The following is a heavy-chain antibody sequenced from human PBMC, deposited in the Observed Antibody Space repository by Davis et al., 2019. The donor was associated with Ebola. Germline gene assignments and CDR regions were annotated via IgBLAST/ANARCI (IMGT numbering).Heavy chain of an antibody. J-gene: IGHJ4*02. D-gene: IGHD4-17*01. CDR3: ARVRNGDYHY. CDR2: IYSGGSA. V-gene: IGHV3-53*01. CDR1: GFTVSSNY. Sequence: PGGSLRLSCATSGFTVSSNYMSWVRQAPGKGLEWVSVIYSGGSAYYADSMKGRFTISRDKSKNTLYLQMNSLRAEDTAVYYCARVRNGDYHYWGQGTLVTVSS.